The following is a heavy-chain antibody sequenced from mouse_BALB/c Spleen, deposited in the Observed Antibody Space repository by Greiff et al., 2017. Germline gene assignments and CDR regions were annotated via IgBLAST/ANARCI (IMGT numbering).Heavy chain of an antibody. CDR1: GFTFSSYA. CDR2: ISSGGST. CDR3: ARSSPIYYYGLYYFDY. Sequence: DVMLVESGGGLVKPGGSLKLSCAASGFTFSSYAMSWVRQTPEKRLEWVASISSGGSTYYPDSVKGRFTISRDNARNILYLQMSSLRSEDTAMYYCARSSPIYYYGLYYFDYWGQGTTLTVSS. D-gene: IGHD1-1*01. V-gene: IGHV5-6-5*01. J-gene: IGHJ2*01.